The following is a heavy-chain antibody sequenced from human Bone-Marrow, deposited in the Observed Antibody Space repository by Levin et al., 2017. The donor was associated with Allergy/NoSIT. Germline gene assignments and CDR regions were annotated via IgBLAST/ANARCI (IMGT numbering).Heavy chain of an antibody. CDR3: ARDGRITARPLDY. D-gene: IGHD6-6*01. CDR1: GFTVSDYY. Sequence: GGSLRLSCAASGFTVSDYYMSWIRQAPGKAPEWVSFISSSATTVYYADSVTGRFTISRDNAKNSLYLQMNSLRVDDTAVYYCARDGRITARPLDYWGQGTLVTVSS. J-gene: IGHJ4*02. V-gene: IGHV3-11*01. CDR2: ISSSATTV.